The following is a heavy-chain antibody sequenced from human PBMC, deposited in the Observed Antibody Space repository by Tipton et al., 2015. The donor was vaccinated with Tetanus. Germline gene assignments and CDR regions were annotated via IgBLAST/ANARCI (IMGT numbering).Heavy chain of an antibody. CDR3: ARVQLSSSFLKYNWLDP. CDR2: VFRSGSA. Sequence: TLSLTCAVSGASISSIYSWSWIRQPPGKGLEWIGYVFRSGSADYNPSLKSRLTMSVDTSNNLFSLKLTSVTAADTAVYYCARVQLSSSFLKYNWLDPWGQGTLVTVAS. CDR1: GASISSIYS. J-gene: IGHJ5*02. V-gene: IGHV4-30-2*01. D-gene: IGHD3-3*02.